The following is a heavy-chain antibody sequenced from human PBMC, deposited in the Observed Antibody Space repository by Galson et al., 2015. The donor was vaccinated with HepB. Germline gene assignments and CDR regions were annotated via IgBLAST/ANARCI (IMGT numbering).Heavy chain of an antibody. J-gene: IGHJ4*02. CDR2: VNSGSTFI. V-gene: IGHV3-21*01. Sequence: SLRLSCAASGFTFSSYTMHWVRQAPGRGLEWVSSVNSGSTFICYVDSVKGRFTISRDNAKNSLYLQMNSLRVEDTAVYYCVRDQRYSGSYYGFDYWGQGILVTVSS. D-gene: IGHD1-26*01. CDR3: VRDQRYSGSYYGFDY. CDR1: GFTFSSYT.